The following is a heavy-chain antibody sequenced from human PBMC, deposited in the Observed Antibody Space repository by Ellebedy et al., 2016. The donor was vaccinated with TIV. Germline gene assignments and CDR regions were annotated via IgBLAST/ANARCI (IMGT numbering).Heavy chain of an antibody. D-gene: IGHD3-22*01. CDR2: IYYSGST. V-gene: IGHV4-59*06. CDR1: GGSITSYS. Sequence: MPSETLSLTCTVSGGSITSYSWSWIRQPPGKGLEWIGHIYYSGSTYYNPSLESPTVITVDTSKNQFSLNLNSVTAADTAVYFCAKLGGSGHFATSNAEYFQHWGQGTLVTVSS. J-gene: IGHJ1*01. CDR3: AKLGGSGHFATSNAEYFQH.